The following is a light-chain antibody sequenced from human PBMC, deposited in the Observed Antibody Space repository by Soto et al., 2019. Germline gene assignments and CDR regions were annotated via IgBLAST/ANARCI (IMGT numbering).Light chain of an antibody. CDR1: QNIWTN. V-gene: IGKV3-15*01. CDR3: QQVINRPFT. Sequence: EILMTQSPATLSVSPGERATLSCRASQNIWTNLAWYQKKPGQAPRLLIYSASTRVTDIPARFSGSGSGTEFTLTISSLQPEDSAVYYCQQVINRPFTFGQGTKLVI. CDR2: SAS. J-gene: IGKJ2*01.